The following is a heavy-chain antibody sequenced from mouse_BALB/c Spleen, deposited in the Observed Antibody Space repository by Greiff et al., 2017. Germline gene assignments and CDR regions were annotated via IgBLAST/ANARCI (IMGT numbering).Heavy chain of an antibody. Sequence: EVKLMESGGGLVKPGGSLKLSCAASGFTFSSYAMSWVRQTPEKRLEWVASISSGGSTYYPDSVKGRFTISRDNARNILYLQMSSLRSEDTAMYYCARGTTMVTTENTLLDYWGQGTTLTVSA. V-gene: IGHV5-6-5*01. CDR2: ISSGGST. D-gene: IGHD2-2*01. CDR3: ARGTTMVTTENTLLDY. J-gene: IGHJ2*01. CDR1: GFTFSSYA.